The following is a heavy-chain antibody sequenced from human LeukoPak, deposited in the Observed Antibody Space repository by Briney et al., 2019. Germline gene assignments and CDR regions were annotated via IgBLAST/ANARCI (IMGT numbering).Heavy chain of an antibody. CDR3: ARDGPIVVVPAASNSDY. V-gene: IGHV1-8*01. Sequence: GASVKVSCKASGYTFTSYDINWVRQATGQGLEWMGWMNPNSGNTGYAQKFQGRVTMTRNTSISTAYMELSSLRSEDTAVYYCARDGPIVVVPAASNSDYWGQGTLVTVSS. J-gene: IGHJ4*02. CDR2: MNPNSGNT. CDR1: GYTFTSYD. D-gene: IGHD2-2*01.